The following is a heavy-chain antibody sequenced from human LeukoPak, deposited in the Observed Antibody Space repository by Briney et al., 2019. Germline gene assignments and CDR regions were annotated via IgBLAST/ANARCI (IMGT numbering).Heavy chain of an antibody. J-gene: IGHJ4*02. D-gene: IGHD3-16*02. CDR2: INHSGST. CDR1: GGSFSGYY. CDR3: ARDLSLGELSFIGGFDY. Sequence: PSETLSLTCAVYGGSFSGYYWSWTRQPPGKGLEWIGEINHSGSTNYNPSLKSRVTISVDTSKNQFSLKLSSVTAADTAVYYCARDLSLGELSFIGGFDYWGQGTLVTVSS. V-gene: IGHV4-34*01.